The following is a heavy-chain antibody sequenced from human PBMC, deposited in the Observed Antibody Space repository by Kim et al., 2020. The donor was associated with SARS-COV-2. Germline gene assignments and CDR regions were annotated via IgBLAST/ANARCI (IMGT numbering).Heavy chain of an antibody. J-gene: IGHJ4*02. CDR2: ITSSGGYI. CDR3: VRTRFVLEAVDF. V-gene: IGHV3-21*06. D-gene: IGHD2-15*01. Sequence: GGSLRLSCAASGFTFSSHSMTWVRQAPGKGLEWVSSITSSGGYISYADSLKGRFTISRDNAKNSLYLQMISLRVEDTAVYYCVRTRFVLEAVDFLGQGTL. CDR1: GFTFSSHS.